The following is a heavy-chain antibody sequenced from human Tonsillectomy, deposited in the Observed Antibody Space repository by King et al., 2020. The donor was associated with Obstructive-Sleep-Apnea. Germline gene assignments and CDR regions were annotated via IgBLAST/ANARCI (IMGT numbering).Heavy chain of an antibody. CDR3: TTDGCSSTSCYDNWFDP. J-gene: IGHJ5*02. Sequence: QLVQSGGGLVKPGGSLRLSCAASGFTFSNAWMSWVRQAPGKGLEWVGRIKSKTDGGTTDYAAPVKGRFIILRDDSKNTLYLQMNSRKTEDTAVYYCTTDGCSSTSCYDNWFDPWGQGTLVTVSS. CDR1: GFTFSNAW. CDR2: IKSKTDGGTT. D-gene: IGHD2-2*01. V-gene: IGHV3-15*01.